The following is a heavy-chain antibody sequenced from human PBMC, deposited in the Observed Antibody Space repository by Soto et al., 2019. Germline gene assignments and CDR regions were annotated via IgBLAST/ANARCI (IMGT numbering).Heavy chain of an antibody. CDR2: ISSSGSTI. CDR1: GFTFSDYY. V-gene: IGHV3-11*01. CDR3: AREWTDRVVVVAANLDY. D-gene: IGHD2-15*01. J-gene: IGHJ4*02. Sequence: GGSLRLSCAASGFTFSDYYMSWIRQAPGKGLEWVSYISSSGSTIYYADSVKGRFTISRDNAKNSLYLQMNSLRAEDTAVYYCAREWTDRVVVVAANLDYWGQGTLVTVSS.